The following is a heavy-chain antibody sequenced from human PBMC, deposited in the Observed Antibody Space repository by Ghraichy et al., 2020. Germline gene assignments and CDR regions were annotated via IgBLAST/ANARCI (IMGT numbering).Heavy chain of an antibody. CDR3: ARDGDTGGHYYSFDY. J-gene: IGHJ4*02. V-gene: IGHV3-48*03. CDR2: ISSSGSTI. D-gene: IGHD3-22*01. CDR1: GFTFSSYE. Sequence: GGSLRLSCAASGFTFSSYEMNWVRQAPGKGLEWVSYISSSGSTIYSADSVKGRFTISRDNAKNSLYLQMNSLRAEDTAVYYCARDGDTGGHYYSFDYWGQGILVTVSS.